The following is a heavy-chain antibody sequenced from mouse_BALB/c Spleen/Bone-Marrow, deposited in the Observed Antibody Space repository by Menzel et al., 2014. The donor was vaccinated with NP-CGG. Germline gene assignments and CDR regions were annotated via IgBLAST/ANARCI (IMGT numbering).Heavy chain of an antibody. J-gene: IGHJ3*01. V-gene: IGHV1-7*01. Sequence: VQLQQSGAELAKPGASVKMSCKASGYTFTSYWMHWVKQRPGQGLEWIGYINPTTGYTEYNQKFKDKATLTADKSSSTAYMQLSSLTFEDSAVYYCARRAYGSGYGFAYWGQGTLVTVSA. CDR3: ARRAYGSGYGFAY. CDR1: GYTFTSYW. CDR2: INPTTGYT. D-gene: IGHD1-1*01.